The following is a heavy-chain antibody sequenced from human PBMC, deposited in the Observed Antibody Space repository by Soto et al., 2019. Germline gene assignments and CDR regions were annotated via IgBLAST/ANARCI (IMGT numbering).Heavy chain of an antibody. CDR3: AKDSGRRPYGDFPN. J-gene: IGHJ4*02. CDR1: GFTSDDYA. V-gene: IGHV3-9*02. D-gene: IGHD4-17*01. Sequence: EVQLVESGGGLVQPGTSLRLSCAASGFTSDDYAMHWVRQAPGKGLEWVSGISWNSGTIGYADSVKGRFTISRHSAKNSLYLQMNSLRAEDTALYYCAKDSGRRPYGDFPNWGQGTLVTVSS. CDR2: ISWNSGTI.